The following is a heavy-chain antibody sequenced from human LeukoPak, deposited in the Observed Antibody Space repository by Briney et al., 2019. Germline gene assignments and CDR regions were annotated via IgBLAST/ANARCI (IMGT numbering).Heavy chain of an antibody. V-gene: IGHV3-21*01. CDR2: ISSSSSYI. D-gene: IGHD2-15*01. J-gene: IGHJ5*02. Sequence: GGSLRLSCAASGFTFSSYSMNWVRQAPGKGLEWVSSISSSSSYIYYADSVKGRFTISRDNAKNSLYLQMNSLRAEDTAVYYCARRASGGSTNNWFDPWGQGTLVTVSS. CDR1: GFTFSSYS. CDR3: ARRASGGSTNNWFDP.